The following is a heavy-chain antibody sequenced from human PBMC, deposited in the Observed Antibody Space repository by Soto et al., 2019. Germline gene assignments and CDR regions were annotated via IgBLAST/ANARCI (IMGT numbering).Heavy chain of an antibody. V-gene: IGHV1-69*01. J-gene: IGHJ6*02. CDR3: ARGSIAARYYYYYGMDV. Sequence: QVQLVQSGAEVKKPGSSVKVSCKASGGTFSSYAISLVLQAPGQGLEWMGGIIPIFGTANYAQKFQGRGTITADESTSTAYMELSSLRSEDTAVYYCARGSIAARYYYYYGMDVWGQGTTVTVSS. CDR2: IIPIFGTA. CDR1: GGTFSSYA. D-gene: IGHD6-6*01.